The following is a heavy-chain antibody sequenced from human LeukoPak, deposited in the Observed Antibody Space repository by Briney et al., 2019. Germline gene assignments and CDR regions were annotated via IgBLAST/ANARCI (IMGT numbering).Heavy chain of an antibody. CDR2: INSDGSST. CDR3: ARENSGWYFLDY. Sequence: GGSLRLSCAASGFTFSNAWMNWVRQAPGKGLEWVGRINSDGSSTNYADSVKSRFTISRDNAKNTLYLQMNSLRAEDTAVYYCARENSGWYFLDYWGQGTLVTVSS. J-gene: IGHJ4*02. CDR1: GFTFSNAW. V-gene: IGHV3-74*01. D-gene: IGHD6-19*01.